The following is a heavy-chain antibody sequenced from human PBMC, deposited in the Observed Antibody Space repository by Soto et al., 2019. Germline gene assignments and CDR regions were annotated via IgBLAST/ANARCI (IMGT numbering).Heavy chain of an antibody. J-gene: IGHJ6*02. Sequence: GGSLRLSCAASGFTFSSYGMHWVRQAPGKGLEWVAVISYDGSNKYYADSVKGRFTISRDNSKNTLYLQMNSLRAEDTAVYYCAKVVYSSGWYNQYYYYGMDVWGQGTTVTVSS. D-gene: IGHD6-19*01. V-gene: IGHV3-30*18. CDR3: AKVVYSSGWYNQYYYYGMDV. CDR1: GFTFSSYG. CDR2: ISYDGSNK.